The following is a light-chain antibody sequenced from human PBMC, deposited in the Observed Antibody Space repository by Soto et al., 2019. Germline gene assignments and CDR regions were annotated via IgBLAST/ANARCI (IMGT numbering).Light chain of an antibody. Sequence: EIVLMQSPGTLSLSPGERATLSCRASQSVSSRYLAWYQQKHGQAPRLIIYGASSRATGIPDRFSGSVSGTDGTITISSLQPEDGSVYYCQQRKNWQVTFGQGTRLENK. V-gene: IGKV3D-20*02. CDR2: GAS. J-gene: IGKJ5*01. CDR1: QSVSSRY. CDR3: QQRKNWQVT.